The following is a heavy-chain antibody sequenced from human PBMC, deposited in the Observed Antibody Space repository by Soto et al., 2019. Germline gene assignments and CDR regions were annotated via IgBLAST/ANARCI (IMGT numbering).Heavy chain of an antibody. CDR1: GGSISSYY. J-gene: IGHJ4*02. CDR3: ARELWLPSAGYYFDS. CDR2: IYTSGST. V-gene: IGHV4-4*07. D-gene: IGHD2-21*01. Sequence: SETLSLTCTVSGGSISSYYWSWIRQPAGKGLEWIGRIYTSGSTNYNPSLKSRVTMSVDTSKNQFSLKLSSVTAADTAVYYCARELWLPSAGYYFDSWGQGTLVTVSS.